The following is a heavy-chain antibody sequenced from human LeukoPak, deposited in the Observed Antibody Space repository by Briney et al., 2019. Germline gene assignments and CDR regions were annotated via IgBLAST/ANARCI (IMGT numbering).Heavy chain of an antibody. CDR3: ARTAEMATIDY. CDR2: IYPGDSDT. V-gene: IGHV5-51*01. Sequence: GESLKISCKGSGYNFTSYWIGWVRQMPGKGLEWIGIIYPGDSDTRQSPSFQGQVTVSAHKSISTAYLQWSSLKASDTAMYYCARTAEMATIDYWGQGTLVTVSS. D-gene: IGHD5-24*01. CDR1: GYNFTSYW. J-gene: IGHJ4*02.